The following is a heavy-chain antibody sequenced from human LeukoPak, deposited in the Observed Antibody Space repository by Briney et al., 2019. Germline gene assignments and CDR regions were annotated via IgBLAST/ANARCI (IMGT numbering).Heavy chain of an antibody. CDR2: ISGSGHTT. V-gene: IGHV3-23*01. D-gene: IGHD3-10*01. Sequence: GSLRPSCAASGFTFSSYAMSWVRQAPGKGLEWVSGISGSGHTTYYADSVKGRFTISRDNSKNTLYLQMNSLRAEDTAVYYCAKDYYDSGSYYYPFDYWGQGTLVTVSS. J-gene: IGHJ4*02. CDR3: AKDYYDSGSYYYPFDY. CDR1: GFTFSSYA.